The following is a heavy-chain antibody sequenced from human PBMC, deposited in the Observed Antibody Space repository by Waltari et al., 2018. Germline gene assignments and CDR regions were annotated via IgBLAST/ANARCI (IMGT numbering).Heavy chain of an antibody. V-gene: IGHV4-39*01. CDR1: GGSISSSSYY. CDR2: IYYSGST. J-gene: IGHJ4*02. D-gene: IGHD6-13*01. Sequence: QLQLQESGPGLVKPSETLSLTCTVSGGSISSSSYYWGWIRQPPGKGLEWIGSIYYSGSTYYNPSLKSRVTISVDTSKNQFSLKLSAVTAADTAVYYCARHLGSSWPYWGQGTLSPSPQ. CDR3: ARHLGSSWPY.